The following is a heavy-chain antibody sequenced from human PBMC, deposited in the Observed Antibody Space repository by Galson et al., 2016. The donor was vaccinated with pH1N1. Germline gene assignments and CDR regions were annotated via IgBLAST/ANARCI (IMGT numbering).Heavy chain of an antibody. Sequence: SLRLSCAASGFSFSNFVMSWVRQAPGKGLEWVSSISGTSLSRYYTDSVKGRFTTTRDNSRNTLFLQMDSLRAEDTAVYYCAKLSDKRLQFYYFDSWGQGTLVTVSS. CDR3: AKLSDKRLQFYYFDS. J-gene: IGHJ4*02. CDR2: ISGTSLSR. CDR1: GFSFSNFV. V-gene: IGHV3-23*01. D-gene: IGHD5-24*01.